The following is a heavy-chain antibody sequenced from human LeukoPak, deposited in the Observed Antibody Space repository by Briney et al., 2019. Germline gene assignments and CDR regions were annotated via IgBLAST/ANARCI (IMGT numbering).Heavy chain of an antibody. V-gene: IGHV4-61*02. CDR1: GGSISSGSYY. J-gene: IGHJ4*02. CDR2: IYTSGST. CDR3: ARWLTPERFDY. D-gene: IGHD4-23*01. Sequence: PSQTLSLTCTVSGGSISSGSYYWSWIRQPAGKGLEWIGRIYTSGSTNYNPSLKSRVTISIDTSKNQFSLKLSSVTAADTAVYYCARWLTPERFDYWGQGTLVTVSS.